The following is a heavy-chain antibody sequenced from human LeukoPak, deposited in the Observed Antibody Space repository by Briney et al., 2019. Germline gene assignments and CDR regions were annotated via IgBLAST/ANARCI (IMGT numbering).Heavy chain of an antibody. V-gene: IGHV1-18*01. J-gene: IGHJ4*02. D-gene: IGHD3-3*01. CDR1: GYTFTSYG. Sequence: AASVKVSCKASGYTFTSYGISWVRQAPGRGLEWMGWISAYNGNTNYAQKLQGRVTMTTDTSTSTAYMELRSLRSDDTAVYYCALTIFGVFDYWGQGTLVTVSS. CDR2: ISAYNGNT. CDR3: ALTIFGVFDY.